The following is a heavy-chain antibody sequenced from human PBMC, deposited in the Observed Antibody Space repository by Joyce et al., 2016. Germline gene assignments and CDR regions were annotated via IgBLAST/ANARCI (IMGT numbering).Heavy chain of an antibody. Sequence: QVQLVHSGPEVTTPGAPVTVSFTTSGYPFPTFGLSWVRPAPGQGLQWMGWSSPSNGNTNYAQNFQGRVTMTTEKYTSTAYMELRSLRSDDTAVDYCARASAPQNLKTSPRCEDPYYFASWGQGTLVTVSS. J-gene: IGHJ4*02. CDR3: ARASAPQNLKTSPRCEDPYYFAS. D-gene: IGHD1-14*01. CDR1: GYPFPTFG. V-gene: IGHV1-18*01. CDR2: SSPSNGNT.